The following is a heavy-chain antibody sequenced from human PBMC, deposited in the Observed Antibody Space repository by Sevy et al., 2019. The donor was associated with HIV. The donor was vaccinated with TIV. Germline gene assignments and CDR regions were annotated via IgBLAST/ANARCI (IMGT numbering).Heavy chain of an antibody. D-gene: IGHD3-22*01. Sequence: ASVKVSCKASGYTFTDYYIHWMRQAPGQWLEWMGWISPQSDAPLYAQKFQGRITMTTDTSTSTAYMELSRLRSDDTAMYFCARALYLDSIGYHSAYAFDIWAQGTMVTVSS. CDR1: GYTFTDYY. CDR3: ARALYLDSIGYHSAYAFDI. V-gene: IGHV1-2*02. J-gene: IGHJ3*02. CDR2: ISPQSDAP.